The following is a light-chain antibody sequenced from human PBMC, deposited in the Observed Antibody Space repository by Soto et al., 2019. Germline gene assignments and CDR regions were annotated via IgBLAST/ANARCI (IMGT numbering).Light chain of an antibody. CDR1: SGDVGGYNY. Sequence: QSALTQPASVSGSPGQSITISCTGTSGDVGGYNYVSWYQQHPGKAPKLMIYEVTNRPSGISNRFSGSKSGNTASLTISGLQAEDEADYYCSSYTSISTWVFGGGTKVTVL. CDR3: SSYTSISTWV. CDR2: EVT. V-gene: IGLV2-14*01. J-gene: IGLJ3*02.